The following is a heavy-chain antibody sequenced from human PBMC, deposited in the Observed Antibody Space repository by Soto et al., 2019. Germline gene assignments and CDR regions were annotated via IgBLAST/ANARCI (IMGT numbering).Heavy chain of an antibody. V-gene: IGHV4-59*01. CDR1: GGSISSYY. D-gene: IGHD3-9*01. J-gene: IGHJ3*02. CDR2: IYYSGST. Sequence: SETLSLTCTVSGGSISSYYLSWIRQPPGKGLEWIGYIYYSGSTNYNPSLKSRVTISVDTSKNQFSLKLSSVTAADTAVYYCARGTPVLRYFDWSAGFDIWGQGTMVTV. CDR3: ARGTPVLRYFDWSAGFDI.